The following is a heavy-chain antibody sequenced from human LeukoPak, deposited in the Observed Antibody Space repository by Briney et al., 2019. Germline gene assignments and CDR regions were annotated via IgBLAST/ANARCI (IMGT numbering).Heavy chain of an antibody. D-gene: IGHD2-21*02. CDR2: INPSGGST. J-gene: IGHJ4*02. CDR1: GYTFTSYY. CDR3: AREGGGIAEDIVVVTATLDY. Sequence: ASVKVSCKASGYTFTSYYMHWVRQAPGQGLEWMGIINPSGGSTSYAQKFQGRVTMTRDTSTSTVYMELSSLRSEDTAVYYCAREGGGIAEDIVVVTATLDYWGQGTLVIVSS. V-gene: IGHV1-46*01.